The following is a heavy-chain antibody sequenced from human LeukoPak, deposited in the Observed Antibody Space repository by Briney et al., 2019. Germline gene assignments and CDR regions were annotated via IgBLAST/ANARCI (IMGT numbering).Heavy chain of an antibody. CDR3: ARVITFGGVIPY. J-gene: IGHJ4*02. CDR2: ISSSGST. Sequence: SETLSLTCTVSGGSISSYYWSWIRQPAGKRLEWIGRISSSGSTNYNPSLKSRVTMSVDSSKNQFSLILISVTAADTAVYYCARVITFGGVIPYWGQGTLVTVSS. V-gene: IGHV4-4*07. CDR1: GGSISSYY. D-gene: IGHD3-16*02.